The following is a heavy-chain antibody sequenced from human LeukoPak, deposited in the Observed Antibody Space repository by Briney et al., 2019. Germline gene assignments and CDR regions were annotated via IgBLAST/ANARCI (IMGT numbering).Heavy chain of an antibody. J-gene: IGHJ5*02. V-gene: IGHV1-58*02. Sequence: GASVKVSCKASGFTFTSSAMQWVRQARGQRLEWIGWIVVGSGNTNYAKKFQERVSITRDMSTSTAYMELSSLRSEDTAVYYCEAARDFWSGYYGPFDPWGQGTLVTVSS. CDR3: EAARDFWSGYYGPFDP. CDR1: GFTFTSSA. D-gene: IGHD3-3*01. CDR2: IVVGSGNT.